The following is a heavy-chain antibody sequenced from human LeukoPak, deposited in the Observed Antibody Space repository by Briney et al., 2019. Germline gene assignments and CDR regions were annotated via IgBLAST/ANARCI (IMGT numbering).Heavy chain of an antibody. CDR1: GFTFSNYG. J-gene: IGHJ6*02. D-gene: IGHD2-15*01. Sequence: GGSLRLSCAASGFTFSNYGMHWVRQAPGKGLEWVAVISYDESDKYYADSVKGRSTISRDNSKNTLYLQVNSLRPEDTAVYYCAKGVVAATNAAYYGMDVWGQGTTVTVSS. CDR2: ISYDESDK. V-gene: IGHV3-30*18. CDR3: AKGVVAATNAAYYGMDV.